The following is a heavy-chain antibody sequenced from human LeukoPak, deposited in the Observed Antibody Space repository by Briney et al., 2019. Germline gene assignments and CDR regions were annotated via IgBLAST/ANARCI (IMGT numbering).Heavy chain of an antibody. V-gene: IGHV1-2*02. J-gene: IGHJ6*02. CDR3: ARELAPSYGDYFYYGMDV. Sequence: ASVKVSCKASGYTFTGYYMHWGRQAPGQGLEWMGWINPNSGGTNYAQKFQGRVTMTRDTSISTADMELSRLRSDDTAVYYCARELAPSYGDYFYYGMDVWGQGTTVTVSS. D-gene: IGHD4-17*01. CDR2: INPNSGGT. CDR1: GYTFTGYY.